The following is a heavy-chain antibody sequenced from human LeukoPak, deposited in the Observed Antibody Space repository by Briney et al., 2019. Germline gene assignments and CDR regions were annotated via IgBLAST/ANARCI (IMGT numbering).Heavy chain of an antibody. CDR3: ARGVRNQLLSEY. CDR2: VNPNSGNT. J-gene: IGHJ4*02. Sequence: ASVKVSCKASGYTFSTYDVTWVRQAPGQGLEWMGWVNPNSGNTGYAQKFRGRVTMTSDSSMSSAYMELSSLTSEDTAVYYCARGVRNQLLSEYWGQGNPDHRLL. V-gene: IGHV1-8*01. CDR1: GYTFSTYD. D-gene: IGHD2-2*01.